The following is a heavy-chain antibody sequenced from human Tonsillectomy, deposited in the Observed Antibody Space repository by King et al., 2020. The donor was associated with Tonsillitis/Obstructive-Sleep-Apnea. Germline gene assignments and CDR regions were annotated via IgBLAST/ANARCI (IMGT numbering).Heavy chain of an antibody. CDR3: ARMAVRGVRPHPNHDYYYMDV. CDR1: GGSFRGYY. Sequence: VQLQQWGAGLLKPSETLSLTCAVYGGSFRGYYWSWIRQPPGRGLEWIGEIDHSGSTNYKPSPKSRVTISVDTSKNQFSLKLSSVTAAATAVYYCARMAVRGVRPHPNHDYYYMDVWGKGTTVTVSS. D-gene: IGHD3-10*01. V-gene: IGHV4-34*01. J-gene: IGHJ6*03. CDR2: IDHSGST.